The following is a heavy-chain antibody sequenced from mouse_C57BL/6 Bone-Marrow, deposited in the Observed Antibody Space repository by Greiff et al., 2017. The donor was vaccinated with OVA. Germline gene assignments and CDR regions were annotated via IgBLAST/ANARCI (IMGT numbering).Heavy chain of an antibody. CDR2: IYPRSGNT. CDR3: ARSGDYYGSSYWYFDV. Sequence: VQLQQSGAELVRPGASVKLSCKASGYTFTSYGISWVKQRTGQGLEWIGEIYPRSGNTYYNEKFKGKATLTADKSSSTAYMELRSLTSEDSAVYFCARSGDYYGSSYWYFDVWGTGTTVTVSS. V-gene: IGHV1-81*01. CDR1: GYTFTSYG. J-gene: IGHJ1*03. D-gene: IGHD1-1*01.